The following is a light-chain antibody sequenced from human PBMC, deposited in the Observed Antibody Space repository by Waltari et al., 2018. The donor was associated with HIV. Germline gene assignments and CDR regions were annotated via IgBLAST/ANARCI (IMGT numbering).Light chain of an antibody. V-gene: IGKV1-33*01. CDR1: QGIGNH. CDR3: QQYDNLLPLT. Sequence: QMTHPPSSLSPSVGDRVRISCQASQGIGNHLNWFQQKPGKAPKLLIYDASTLETGVPSRFSGSASGTDFTLTISNLQPEDIATYYCQQYDNLLPLTFGGGTKVEI. J-gene: IGKJ4*01. CDR2: DAS.